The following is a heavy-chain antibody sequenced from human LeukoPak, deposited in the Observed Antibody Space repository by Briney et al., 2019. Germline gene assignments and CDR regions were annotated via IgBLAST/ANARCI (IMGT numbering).Heavy chain of an antibody. CDR2: ISSSSSTI. V-gene: IGHV3-48*01. CDR1: GSTFSSYS. D-gene: IGHD6-6*01. Sequence: GGSLRLSCAASGSTFSSYSMNWVRQAPGKGLEWVSYISSSSSTIYYADSVKGRFTISRDNAKNSLYLQMNSLRAEDTAVYYCAGDFSSSSLDYWGQGTLVTVSS. J-gene: IGHJ4*02. CDR3: AGDFSSSSLDY.